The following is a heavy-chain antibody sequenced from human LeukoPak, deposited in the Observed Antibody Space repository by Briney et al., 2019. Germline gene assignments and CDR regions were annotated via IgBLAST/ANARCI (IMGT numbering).Heavy chain of an antibody. V-gene: IGHV3-30*18. CDR3: AKGFYDSSGYPLGGFDY. Sequence: GGSLRLSCAASGFTFSSYGMHWVRQAPGKGLEWVAVISYDGSNKNYADSVKGRFTISRDNSKNTLYLQMNSLRAEDTAVYYCAKGFYDSSGYPLGGFDYWGQGTLVTVSS. CDR1: GFTFSSYG. CDR2: ISYDGSNK. D-gene: IGHD3-22*01. J-gene: IGHJ4*02.